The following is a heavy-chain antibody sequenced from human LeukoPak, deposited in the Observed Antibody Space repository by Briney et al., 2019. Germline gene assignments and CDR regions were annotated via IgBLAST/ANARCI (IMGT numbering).Heavy chain of an antibody. CDR3: ARRSPVRYRFVYVP. CDR2: INHSGST. CDR1: GGSFSGYY. Sequence: PSETLSLTCAVYGGSFSGYYWSWIRQPPGKGLEWIGEINHSGSTNYNPSLKSRVTISVDTSKNQFSLKLSSVTAADTAVYYCARRSPVRYRFVYVPWGQGTLVTVSS. D-gene: IGHD5-18*01. J-gene: IGHJ5*02. V-gene: IGHV4-34*01.